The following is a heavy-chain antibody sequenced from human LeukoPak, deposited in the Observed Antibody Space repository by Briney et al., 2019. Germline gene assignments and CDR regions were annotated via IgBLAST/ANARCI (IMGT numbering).Heavy chain of an antibody. CDR3: ARGRSNYYGMDV. V-gene: IGHV4-34*01. CDR1: GGSFSGYY. Sequence: PSETLSLTCAVYGGSFSGYYWSWIRQPPGKGLEWIGEINHSGSTNYNPSLKSRVTISVDTSKNLFSLKVSSVTAADTAVYYCARGRSNYYGMDVWGQGTTVTVSS. CDR2: INHSGST. J-gene: IGHJ6*02. D-gene: IGHD1-26*01.